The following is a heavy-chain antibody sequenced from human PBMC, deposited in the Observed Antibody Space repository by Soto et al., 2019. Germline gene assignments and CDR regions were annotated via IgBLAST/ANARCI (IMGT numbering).Heavy chain of an antibody. D-gene: IGHD3-10*01. CDR1: GFTFSGSA. CDR3: TSHTPKNITRS. CDR2: IRNKANTYAT. J-gene: IGHJ4*02. V-gene: IGHV3-73*02. Sequence: EVQLVESGGGLVQPGGSMKLSCAASGFTFSGSAVHWVRQASGKRLEWVGRIRNKANTYATAYAASVKGRFTMSRDDSKTTGSLQMHILSIYARAVYYFTSHTPKNITRSWGLGTQLT.